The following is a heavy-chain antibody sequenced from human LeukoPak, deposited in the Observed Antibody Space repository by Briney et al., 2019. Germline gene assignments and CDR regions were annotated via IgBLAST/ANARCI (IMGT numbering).Heavy chain of an antibody. V-gene: IGHV1-69*01. CDR3: ARVERDYYDSSGYYYAFDI. Sequence: VASVKVSCKASGGTFSSYAISWVRQAPGQGLEWMGGVIPIFGTANYAQKFQGRVTITADESTSTAYMELSSLRSEDTAVYYCARVERDYYDSSGYYYAFDIWAKGQWSPSLQ. J-gene: IGHJ3*02. CDR2: VIPIFGTA. D-gene: IGHD3-22*01. CDR1: GGTFSSYA.